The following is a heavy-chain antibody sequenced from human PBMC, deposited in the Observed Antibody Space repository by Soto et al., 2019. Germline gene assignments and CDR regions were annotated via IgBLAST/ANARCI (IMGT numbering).Heavy chain of an antibody. CDR3: ARGRTTVTTNNAFDI. CDR1: GYSFTSYW. CDR2: IYPGDSDT. J-gene: IGHJ3*02. V-gene: IGHV5-51*01. Sequence: GESLKISCKGSGYSFTSYWIGWVRQMPGKGLGWMGIIYPGDSDTRYSPSFQGQVTISADKSISTAYLQWSSLKASDTAMYYCARGRTTVTTNNAFDIWGQGTMVTVSS. D-gene: IGHD4-17*01.